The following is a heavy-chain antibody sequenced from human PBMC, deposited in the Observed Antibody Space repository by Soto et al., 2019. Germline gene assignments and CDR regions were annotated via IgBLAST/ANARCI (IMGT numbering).Heavy chain of an antibody. J-gene: IGHJ6*02. CDR3: ARDLPTYYYDSSGLLAPINYPIVTPGYYYYGMDV. CDR2: ISAYNGNT. Sequence: ASVKVSCKASGGTLTISSHGISWVRQAPGQGLEWMGWISAYNGNTNYAQKLQGRVTMTTDTSTSTAYMELRSLRSDDTAVYYCARDLPTYYYDSSGLLAPINYPIVTPGYYYYGMDVWGQGTTVTVSS. D-gene: IGHD3-22*01. CDR1: GGTLTISSHG. V-gene: IGHV1-18*01.